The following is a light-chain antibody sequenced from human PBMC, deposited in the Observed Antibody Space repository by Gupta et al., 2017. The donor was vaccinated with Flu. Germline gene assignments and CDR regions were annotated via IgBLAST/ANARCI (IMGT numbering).Light chain of an antibody. CDR1: KIVTYS. Sequence: SYVLTQPPSVSVAPGQTARIPCGGDKIVTYSVNWYQQRPGQAPVMVVYDDTARPSGIPERFAGSNSENTATLTISRVEAGDEADYYCQVWDGNSDRYVFGTGTKVTVL. CDR3: QVWDGNSDRYV. CDR2: DDT. V-gene: IGLV3-21*02. J-gene: IGLJ1*01.